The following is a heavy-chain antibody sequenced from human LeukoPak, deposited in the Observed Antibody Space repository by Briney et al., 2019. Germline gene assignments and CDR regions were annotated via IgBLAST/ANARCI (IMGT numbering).Heavy chain of an antibody. CDR2: MQSTGNS. CDR1: GDSISTYH. V-gene: IGHV4-59*01. Sequence: SETLSLTCSVSGDSISTYHWNWIRKPPGKGLEWIGYMQSTGNSNYNPSLKSRVSMSVETSKNRIVLNLSSVTAADTAVYYCARGLYYDFLFDPWGQGTLVTVSS. J-gene: IGHJ5*02. D-gene: IGHD3-3*01. CDR3: ARGLYYDFLFDP.